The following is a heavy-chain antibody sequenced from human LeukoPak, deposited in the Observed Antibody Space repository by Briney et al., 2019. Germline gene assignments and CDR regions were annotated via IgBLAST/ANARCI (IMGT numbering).Heavy chain of an antibody. J-gene: IGHJ4*02. V-gene: IGHV3-23*01. CDR3: ATPPIAARRPPVDY. CDR1: GFTFSSYA. D-gene: IGHD6-6*01. Sequence: PGGSLRLSCAASGFTFSSYAMSWVRQAPGKGLEWVSAISGSGGSTYYADSVKGRFTISRDNSKNTLYLQMNSLRAEDTAVYYCATPPIAARRPPVDYWGQGTLVTVSS. CDR2: ISGSGGST.